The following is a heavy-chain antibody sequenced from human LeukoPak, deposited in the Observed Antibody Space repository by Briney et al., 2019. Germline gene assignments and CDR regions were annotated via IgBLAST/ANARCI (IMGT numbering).Heavy chain of an antibody. CDR3: ARDESIYDSSDPTLHFDN. CDR1: AYTFTSYG. D-gene: IGHD3-22*01. Sequence: ASVKVSCKASAYTFTSYGVSWVRQAPGQGLEWMGWISVYNGITNYAQKVQGRVTMTTDTSTSTAYMELSRLRSEETAFYYSARDESIYDSSDPTLHFDNWGQGTLATVSS. CDR2: ISVYNGIT. J-gene: IGHJ4*02. V-gene: IGHV1-18*01.